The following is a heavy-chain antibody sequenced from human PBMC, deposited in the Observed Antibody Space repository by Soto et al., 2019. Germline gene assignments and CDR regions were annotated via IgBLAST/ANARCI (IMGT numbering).Heavy chain of an antibody. V-gene: IGHV4-59*08. CDR2: IYYSGST. CDR1: GGSISSYY. CDR3: ARQDYYYDSSGYYSNPFDY. J-gene: IGHJ4*02. Sequence: SETLSLTCTVSGGSISSYYWSLIRQPPGKGLEWIGYIYYSGSTNYNPSLKSRVTISVDTSKNQFSLKLSSVTAADTAVYYCARQDYYYDSSGYYSNPFDYWGQGTLVTVSS. D-gene: IGHD3-22*01.